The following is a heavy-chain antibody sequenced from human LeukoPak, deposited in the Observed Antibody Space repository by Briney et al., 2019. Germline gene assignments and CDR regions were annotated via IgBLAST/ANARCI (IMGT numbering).Heavy chain of an antibody. Sequence: SAKVSCKASGGTFSSYAISWVRQAPGQGLEWMGGIIPIFGTANYAQKFQGRVTITTDESTSTAYMELSSLRSEDTAVYYCARASHFVNYYYYYMDVWGKGTTVTVSS. D-gene: IGHD3-16*02. V-gene: IGHV1-69*05. CDR2: IIPIFGTA. CDR3: ARASHFVNYYYYYMDV. J-gene: IGHJ6*03. CDR1: GGTFSSYA.